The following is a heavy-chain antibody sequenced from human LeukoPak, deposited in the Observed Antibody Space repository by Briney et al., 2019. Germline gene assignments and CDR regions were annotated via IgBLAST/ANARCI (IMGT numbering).Heavy chain of an antibody. CDR3: ARDGEAARILDY. D-gene: IGHD6-6*01. CDR1: GYTFSRYG. Sequence: ASVKVSCKASGYTFSRYGMHWVRQAPGQRLEWMGWINAGNENTKYSQKFQGRVSITRDTSASTAYMELSSLTSEDTAVYYCARDGEAARILDYWGQGTLVTVSS. V-gene: IGHV1-3*01. CDR2: INAGNENT. J-gene: IGHJ4*02.